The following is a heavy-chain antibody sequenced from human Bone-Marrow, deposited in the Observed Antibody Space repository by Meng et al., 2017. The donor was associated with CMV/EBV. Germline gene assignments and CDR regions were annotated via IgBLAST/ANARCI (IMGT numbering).Heavy chain of an antibody. D-gene: IGHD2-2*01. CDR1: GGSISSGGYY. J-gene: IGHJ6*02. CDR2: IYYSGST. Sequence: SETLSLTCTVSGGSISSGGYYWSWIRQHPGKGLEWIGYIYYSGSTYYNPSLKSRVTISVDTSKNQFSLKLSSVTAADTAVYYCARSSHSSTSGYYYYYGMDVWGQGTTVTVSS. V-gene: IGHV4-31*03. CDR3: ARSSHSSTSGYYYYYGMDV.